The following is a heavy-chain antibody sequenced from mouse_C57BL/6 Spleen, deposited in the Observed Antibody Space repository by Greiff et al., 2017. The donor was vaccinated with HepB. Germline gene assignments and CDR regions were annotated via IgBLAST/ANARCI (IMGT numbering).Heavy chain of an antibody. CDR1: GYAFSSSW. V-gene: IGHV1-82*01. CDR2: IYPGDGDT. J-gene: IGHJ3*01. D-gene: IGHD4-1*01. Sequence: LVESGPELVKPGASVKISCKASGYAFSSSWMNWVKQRPGKGLEWIGRIYPGDGDTNYNGKFKGKATLTADKSSSTAYMQLSSLTSEDSAVYFCAREGLTGAPWFAYWGQGTLVTVSA. CDR3: AREGLTGAPWFAY.